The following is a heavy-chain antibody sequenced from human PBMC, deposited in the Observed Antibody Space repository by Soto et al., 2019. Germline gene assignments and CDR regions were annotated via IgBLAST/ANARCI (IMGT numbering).Heavy chain of an antibody. Sequence: SETLFLTFSVSGGSISGSYWRWIRQSPGKGLQWLRYVYYTGSTNYSTSLRSRVSISVDTSKNEFSLRLSSVTAAETAVYFCARSVAVPGAPIDYWGQGTLVGVTS. J-gene: IGHJ4*02. CDR1: GGSISGSY. V-gene: IGHV4-59*01. D-gene: IGHD6-19*01. CDR3: ARSVAVPGAPIDY. CDR2: VYYTGST.